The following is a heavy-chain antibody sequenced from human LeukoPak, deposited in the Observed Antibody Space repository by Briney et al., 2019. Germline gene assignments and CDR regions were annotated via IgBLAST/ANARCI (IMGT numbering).Heavy chain of an antibody. Sequence: GGSLRLSCAASGFTFSSYAMSWVRQAPGKGLEWVPAISGSGGSTYYADSVKGRFTISRDNSKNTLYLQMNSLRAEDTAVYYCAKAHITATLYYYGMDVWGQGTTVTVSS. CDR2: ISGSGGST. J-gene: IGHJ6*02. CDR1: GFTFSSYA. D-gene: IGHD1-20*01. V-gene: IGHV3-23*01. CDR3: AKAHITATLYYYGMDV.